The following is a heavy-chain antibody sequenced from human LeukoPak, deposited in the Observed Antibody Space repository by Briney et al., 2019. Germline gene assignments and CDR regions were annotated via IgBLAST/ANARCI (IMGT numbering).Heavy chain of an antibody. CDR2: INPNSGGT. CDR3: ARKVPAAINWFDP. V-gene: IGHV1-2*02. CDR1: GYTFTGYY. J-gene: IGHJ5*02. Sequence: ASVKVSCKASGYTFTGYYMHWVRQAPGQGLEWMGWINPNSGGTNYAQKFQGKVTMTRDTSISTAYMELSRLRSDDTAVYYCARKVPAAINWFDPWGQGTLVTVSS. D-gene: IGHD2-2*01.